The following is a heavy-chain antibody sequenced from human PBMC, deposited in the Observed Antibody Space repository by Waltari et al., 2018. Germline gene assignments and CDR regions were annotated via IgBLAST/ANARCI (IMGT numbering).Heavy chain of an antibody. J-gene: IGHJ4*02. CDR2: IIPSLGTA. D-gene: IGHD1-7*01. CDR3: ARGPPGGNWNYFGLPVGD. Sequence: QVQLVQSGAEVKKPGSSVKVSCKASGGTFSSYAISWVRQAPGQGLEWMGGIIPSLGTANYAQKFQGRVTITTDESTSTAYMELSSLRSEDTAVYYCARGPPGGNWNYFGLPVGDWGQGTLVTVSS. V-gene: IGHV1-69*05. CDR1: GGTFSSYA.